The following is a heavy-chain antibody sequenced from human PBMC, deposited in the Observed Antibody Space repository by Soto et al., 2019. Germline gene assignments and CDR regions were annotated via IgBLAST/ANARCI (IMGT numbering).Heavy chain of an antibody. D-gene: IGHD2-2*01. CDR1: GGTFSSYA. Sequence: QVQLVQSGAEVKKPGSSVKVSCKASGGTFSSYAISWVRQAPGQGLEWMGGIIPIFGTANYEQKFQGRVTITADESTSTAYMELSSLRSEDTAVYYCAREAGIVVVPAAIPKHFDYWGQGTLVTVSS. CDR2: IIPIFGTA. J-gene: IGHJ4*02. CDR3: AREAGIVVVPAAIPKHFDY. V-gene: IGHV1-69*01.